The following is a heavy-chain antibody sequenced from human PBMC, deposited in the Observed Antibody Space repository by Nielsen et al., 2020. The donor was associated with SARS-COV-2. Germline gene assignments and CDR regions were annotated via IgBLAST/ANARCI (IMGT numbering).Heavy chain of an antibody. V-gene: IGHV3-53*01. D-gene: IGHD3-10*01. CDR3: ARDIRRVRALRGAFDI. Sequence: GGSLRLSCAASGFTVSSNYMSWVRQAPGKGLEWVSVIYSGGSTYYADSVKGRFTISRDNSKNTLYLQMNSLRDEDTAVYYCARDIRRVRALRGAFDIWGQGTMVTVSS. J-gene: IGHJ3*02. CDR2: IYSGGST. CDR1: GFTVSSNY.